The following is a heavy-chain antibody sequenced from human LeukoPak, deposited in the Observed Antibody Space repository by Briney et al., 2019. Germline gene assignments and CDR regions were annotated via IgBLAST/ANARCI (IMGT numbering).Heavy chain of an antibody. J-gene: IGHJ4*02. CDR3: ARTLSRWDPFDY. CDR2: INHSGST. CDR1: GGSFSGYY. Sequence: SETLSLTCAVYGGSFSGYYWSWIRQPPGKWLEWIGEINHSGSTNYNPSLKSRVTISVDTSKNQFSLKLSSVTAADTAVYYCARTLSRWDPFDYWGQGTLVTVSS. D-gene: IGHD1-26*01. V-gene: IGHV4-34*01.